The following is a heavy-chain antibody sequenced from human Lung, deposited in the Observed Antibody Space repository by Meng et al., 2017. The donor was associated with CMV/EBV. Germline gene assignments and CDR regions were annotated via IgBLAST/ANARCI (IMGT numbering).Heavy chain of an antibody. J-gene: IGHJ4*02. D-gene: IGHD4-11*01. Sequence: SCTASGFIFHGYTMHWVRQAPGKGLEWVSGINWNSGNIFYADSVKGRFTISRDNAKNSLYLQMNSLRAEDTALYCCAKDVVGAATTYYFAYWGKGTLVTVSS. CDR3: AKDVVGAATTYYFAY. CDR2: INWNSGNI. CDR1: GFIFHGYT. V-gene: IGHV3-9*01.